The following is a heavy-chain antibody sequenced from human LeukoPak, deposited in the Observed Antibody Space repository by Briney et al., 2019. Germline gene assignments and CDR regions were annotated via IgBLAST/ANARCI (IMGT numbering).Heavy chain of an antibody. D-gene: IGHD6-19*01. V-gene: IGHV4-59*08. J-gene: IGHJ4*02. CDR2: IYYSGST. Sequence: SETLSLTCTVSVGSIRSYYWLWIRQPPGKGLECIGYIYYSGSTNYNPSLKSRVTISVDTSKNQFSLKLNSVTAADTAVYYCARRISGWPYIIDYWGQGTLVTVSS. CDR1: VGSIRSYY. CDR3: ARRISGWPYIIDY.